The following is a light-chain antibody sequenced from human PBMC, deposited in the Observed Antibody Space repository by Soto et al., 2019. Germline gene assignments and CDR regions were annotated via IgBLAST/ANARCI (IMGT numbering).Light chain of an antibody. J-gene: IGKJ5*01. V-gene: IGKV1-9*01. CDR2: AAS. CDR3: QRLNNYPLT. CDR1: QGISSY. Sequence: DIQLTQSPSFLSASVGDRVTITCRASQGISSYLAWYQQEPGKAPKLLIYAASTLQSGVPSRFSGSGSGTEFTLTISSLQPEDFATYYCQRLNNYPLTFGQGTRLEIK.